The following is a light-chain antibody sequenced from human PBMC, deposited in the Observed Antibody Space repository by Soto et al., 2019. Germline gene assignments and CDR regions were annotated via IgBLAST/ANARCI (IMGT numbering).Light chain of an antibody. V-gene: IGKV3-15*01. J-gene: IGKJ5*01. CDR3: QQYNNWSPIT. CDR1: QSVSDS. CDR2: AAS. Sequence: ETVMTQSPATLSVSPGERATLSCRASQSVSDSLAWYQQRPGQAPRLLIYAASTRATGIPARFSGSGSGTEFTLTISSLQSEDFGVYYCQQYNNWSPITFGQGTRLEIK.